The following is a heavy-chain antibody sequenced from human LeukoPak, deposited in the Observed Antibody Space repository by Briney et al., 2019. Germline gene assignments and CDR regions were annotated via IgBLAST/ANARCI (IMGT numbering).Heavy chain of an antibody. J-gene: IGHJ4*02. V-gene: IGHV3-23*01. CDR2: TSGSGGST. Sequence: PGGSLRLSCAASGFTLSSYAMSWVRQAPGKGLEWVSATSGSGGSTYYADSVKGRFTISRDNSKNTLYLQMNSLRAEDTAVYYCAKASRDGYNFDYWGQGTLVTVSS. CDR3: AKASRDGYNFDY. CDR1: GFTLSSYA. D-gene: IGHD5-24*01.